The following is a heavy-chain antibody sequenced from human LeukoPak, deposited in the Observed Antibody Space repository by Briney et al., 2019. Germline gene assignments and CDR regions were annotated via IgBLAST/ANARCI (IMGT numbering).Heavy chain of an antibody. CDR3: AKDGYYGSGTYYVYYYYYMDV. D-gene: IGHD3-10*01. J-gene: IGHJ6*03. CDR2: ISGSGGST. V-gene: IGHV3-23*01. Sequence: PGGSLRLSCTASGFTFSSYAMNWVRQAPGKGLEWVSGISGSGGSTYYADSVKGRFTISRDNSKNTLFLQMNSLRAEETAVYYCAKDGYYGSGTYYVYYYYYMDVWGEGTTVSVSS. CDR1: GFTFSSYA.